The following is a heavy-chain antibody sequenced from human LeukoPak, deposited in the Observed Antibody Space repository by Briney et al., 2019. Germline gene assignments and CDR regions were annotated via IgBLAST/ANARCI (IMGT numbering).Heavy chain of an antibody. CDR1: GFTFSLYG. CDR3: AKRPTTSYFDY. V-gene: IGHV3-23*01. CDR2: ISGSGGST. Sequence: QTGGSLRLSCAASGFTFSLYGIHWVRQAPGKGLEWVSAISGSGGSTYYADSVKGRFTISRDNSMNTLYLQMNSLRGEDTAVYYCAKRPTTSYFDYWGQGTLVTVSS. D-gene: IGHD4-17*01. J-gene: IGHJ4*02.